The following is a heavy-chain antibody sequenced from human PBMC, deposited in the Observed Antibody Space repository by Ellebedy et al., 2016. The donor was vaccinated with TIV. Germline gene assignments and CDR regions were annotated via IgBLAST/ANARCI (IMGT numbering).Heavy chain of an antibody. Sequence: AASVKVSCKASGYTFTSYGISWVRQAPGQGLEWMGWISAYNGNTNYAQKLQGRVTMTTDTSTRTAYMELRSLRSDDTAVYYCARAQITMVRGIKGYYYYGMDVWGPGTTVTVSS. CDR2: ISAYNGNT. J-gene: IGHJ6*02. CDR3: ARAQITMVRGIKGYYYYGMDV. CDR1: GYTFTSYG. V-gene: IGHV1-18*01. D-gene: IGHD3-10*01.